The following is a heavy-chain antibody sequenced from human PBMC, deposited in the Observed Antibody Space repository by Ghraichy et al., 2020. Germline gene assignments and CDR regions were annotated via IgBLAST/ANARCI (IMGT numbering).Heavy chain of an antibody. D-gene: IGHD2-15*01. CDR1: GFSFNNYW. CDR2: INSDGRDT. V-gene: IGHV3-74*01. J-gene: IGHJ4*02. Sequence: GSLRLSCAASGFSFNNYWVHWVRQAPGKGLVWVSRINSDGRDTIYADSVKGRFTVSRDNARNTLYLQMNSLRCEDTAVYYCAREYCRGGRCFFGTGGSHFDYWGQGTLVTVSS. CDR3: AREYCRGGRCFFGTGGSHFDY.